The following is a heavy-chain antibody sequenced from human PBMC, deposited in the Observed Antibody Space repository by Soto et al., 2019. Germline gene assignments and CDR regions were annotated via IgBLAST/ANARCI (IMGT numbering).Heavy chain of an antibody. Sequence: GGSLRLSCTASGFMFSTYDMHWVRQAPGKGLEWVAVISYDGSNKYYADSVKGRFTISRDNSKNTLFLQMNSLRAEDTAVYYCATRTAARFYFSYYGMDVWGQGTTVTVSS. CDR1: GFMFSTYD. CDR2: ISYDGSNK. J-gene: IGHJ6*02. CDR3: ATRTAARFYFSYYGMDV. D-gene: IGHD5-18*01. V-gene: IGHV3-30*03.